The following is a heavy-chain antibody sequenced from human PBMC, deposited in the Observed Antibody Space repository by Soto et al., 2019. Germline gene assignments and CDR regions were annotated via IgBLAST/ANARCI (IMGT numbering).Heavy chain of an antibody. Sequence: PGGSLRLSCAASGFTFSSYAMSWVRQAPGKGLEWVSAISGSGGSTYYADSAKGLFTISRDNSKNKLYLKISSLRTEDTAVYYCEKEKVIAAFRDAFDIWGQGTMVTV. D-gene: IGHD2-15*01. J-gene: IGHJ3*02. CDR1: GFTFSSYA. CDR3: EKEKVIAAFRDAFDI. V-gene: IGHV3-23*01. CDR2: ISGSGGST.